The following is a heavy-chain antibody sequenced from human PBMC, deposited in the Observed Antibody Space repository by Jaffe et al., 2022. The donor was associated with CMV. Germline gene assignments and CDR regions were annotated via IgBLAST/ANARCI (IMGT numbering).Heavy chain of an antibody. CDR2: IYPGDSDA. CDR1: GYSFTTYW. D-gene: IGHD6-19*01. J-gene: IGHJ4*02. CDR3: ARSENAHSSGWYDY. V-gene: IGHV5-51*01. Sequence: EVQLVQSGAEVKKPGESLKISCKGSGYSFTTYWIAWVRQMPGKGLEWMGTIYPGDSDARYSPSFQGQVSMSVDRSSNSAYLQWSSLRASDTAIYYCARSENAHSSGWYDYWGQGTLVTVSS.